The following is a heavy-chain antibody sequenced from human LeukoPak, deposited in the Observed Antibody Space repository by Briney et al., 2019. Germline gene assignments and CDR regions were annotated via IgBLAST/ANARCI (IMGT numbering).Heavy chain of an antibody. V-gene: IGHV4-39*07. CDR2: IHHSGSI. CDR1: GGSISSSSYY. D-gene: IGHD3-3*01. CDR3: ARAFGVVLYFDY. Sequence: RSSETLSLTCTVSGGSISSSSYYWGWIRQPPGKGLEWIGSIHHSGSIYNNPSLKSRVTISVDTSKNQFSLKLSSVTAADTAVYYCARAFGVVLYFDYWGQGTLVTVSS. J-gene: IGHJ4*02.